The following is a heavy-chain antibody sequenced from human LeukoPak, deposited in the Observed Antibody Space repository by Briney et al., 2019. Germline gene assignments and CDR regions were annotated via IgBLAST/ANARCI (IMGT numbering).Heavy chain of an antibody. CDR2: IYYSGST. CDR1: GGSINYYY. D-gene: IGHD1-26*01. Sequence: SETLSLTCTVSGGSINYYYWMWIRQPPGKGLEWIGYIYYSGSTYYNPSLKSRVTISVDTSKNQFSLKLSSVTAADTAVYYCACRVGATIDYWGQGTLVTVSS. J-gene: IGHJ4*02. V-gene: IGHV4-59*08. CDR3: ACRVGATIDY.